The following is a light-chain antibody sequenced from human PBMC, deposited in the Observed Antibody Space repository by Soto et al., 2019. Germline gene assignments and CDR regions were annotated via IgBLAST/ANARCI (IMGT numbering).Light chain of an antibody. CDR2: GAS. CDR1: QTINNN. V-gene: IGKV1-39*01. Sequence: IQMTQSPSSLSSSVGARVTITFRASQTINNNLNWYQQKPGKAPKLLIYGASSLQSGVPSRFSGSGSGTEFTLTISSLQPEDFATYYCQQSYSIPPITFGQGTRLEIK. J-gene: IGKJ5*01. CDR3: QQSYSIPPIT.